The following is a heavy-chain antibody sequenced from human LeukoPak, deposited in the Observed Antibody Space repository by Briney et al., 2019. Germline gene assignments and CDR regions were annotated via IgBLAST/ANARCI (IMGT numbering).Heavy chain of an antibody. V-gene: IGHV4-59*01. Sequence: SETLSLTCTVSGGSISSYYWSWIRQPPGKGLEWIGYIYYSGSTNYNPSLKSRVTISVDTSKNQFSLKLSSVTAADTAVYYCARAEWLPLSGYWLDPWGQGTLVTVSS. J-gene: IGHJ5*02. D-gene: IGHD5-12*01. CDR1: GGSISSYY. CDR3: ARAEWLPLSGYWLDP. CDR2: IYYSGST.